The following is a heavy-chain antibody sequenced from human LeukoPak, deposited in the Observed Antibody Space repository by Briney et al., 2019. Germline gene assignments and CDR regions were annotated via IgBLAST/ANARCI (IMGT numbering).Heavy chain of an antibody. CDR1: GGVFSSYT. CDR2: ITPIPGIT. CDR3: ARLLRAVDTGAYYFDY. V-gene: IGHV1-69*02. D-gene: IGHD2-8*02. Sequence: SVKVSCKASGGVFSSYTFNWVRQAPGQGLEWMGRITPIPGITNYAETFQGRVTLTADTSTSTLYMELSSLRSEDTAVYYCARLLRAVDTGAYYFDYWGQGTLVTVSS. J-gene: IGHJ4*02.